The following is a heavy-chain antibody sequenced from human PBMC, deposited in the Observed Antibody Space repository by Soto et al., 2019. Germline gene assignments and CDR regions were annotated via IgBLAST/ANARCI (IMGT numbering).Heavy chain of an antibody. CDR1: GGSISSGGYY. J-gene: IGHJ6*02. CDR3: ARATTGTSYYYYYGMDV. CDR2: IYYSGSN. Sequence: SETLSLTCTVSGGSISSGGYYWSWIRQHPGKDLGWIGYIYYSGSNYYNPSLKSRVTISVDTSKNQLSLKLSSVTAADTAVYYCARATTGTSYYYYYGMDVWGQGTTVTVSS. V-gene: IGHV4-31*03. D-gene: IGHD1-1*01.